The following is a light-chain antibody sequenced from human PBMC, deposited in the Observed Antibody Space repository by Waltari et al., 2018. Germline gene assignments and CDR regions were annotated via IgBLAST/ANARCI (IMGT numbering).Light chain of an antibody. CDR1: QSLLHSDGPTY. CDR2: LVS. Sequence: DIVMTQTPLSLPVTPGEPASISCRSSQSLLHSDGPTYLFWYLQKPGQSPHLLIYLVSNRASGVPDRFSDSGSGTDFTLKISRVEAEDVGVYHCMQGIQLPLTFGGGTKV. J-gene: IGKJ4*01. CDR3: MQGIQLPLT. V-gene: IGKV2D-29*02.